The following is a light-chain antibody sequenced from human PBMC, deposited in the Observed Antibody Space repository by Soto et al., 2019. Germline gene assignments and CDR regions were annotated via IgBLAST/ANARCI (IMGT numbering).Light chain of an antibody. CDR1: SSDVGPYKL. V-gene: IGLV2-23*01. CDR3: CSYAASDLI. Sequence: QSALTQPASVSGSPGQSITISCSGASSDVGPYKLVAWYQQHPDKAPKLIIHEGTKRPSGVSSRFSGSQSGTTASLTLSGLQAEDEADYYCCSYAASDLIFGGGTKLTVL. J-gene: IGLJ2*01. CDR2: EGT.